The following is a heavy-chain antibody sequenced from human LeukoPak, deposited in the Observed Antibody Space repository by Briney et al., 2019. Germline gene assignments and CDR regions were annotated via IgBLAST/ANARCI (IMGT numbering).Heavy chain of an antibody. CDR3: ARDPTTVVTTPYYFDF. J-gene: IGHJ4*02. CDR2: INDRGHT. D-gene: IGHD4-23*01. V-gene: IGHV4-34*01. Sequence: SETLSLTCAVRGGSFSGYHWNWIRQSPGKGLEWIGEINDRGHTNYNPSLESRVTISVDTSKKQFSLKLNSVTAADTAVYYCARDPTTVVTTPYYFDFWGQGTLVTVSS. CDR1: GGSFSGYH.